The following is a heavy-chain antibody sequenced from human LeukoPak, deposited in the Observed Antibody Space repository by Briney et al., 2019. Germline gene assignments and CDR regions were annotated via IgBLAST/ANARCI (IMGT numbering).Heavy chain of an antibody. J-gene: IGHJ4*02. CDR1: GGSISSFY. D-gene: IGHD3-22*01. CDR3: ARVGDTSGYFYYFDY. Sequence: PSETLSLTCAVSGGSISSFYWSWVRQPPGKGLEWVGYISYAGGTTYNPSLKGRVSMSIDTSRNQFSLRLTSVTAADTALYYCARVGDTSGYFYYFDYGGQGTLVSVSS. CDR2: ISYAGGT. V-gene: IGHV4-59*08.